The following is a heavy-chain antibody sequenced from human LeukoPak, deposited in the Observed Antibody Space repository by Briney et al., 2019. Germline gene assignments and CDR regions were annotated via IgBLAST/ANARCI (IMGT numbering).Heavy chain of an antibody. CDR3: ARGVSAASFVFDI. V-gene: IGHV4-59*01. Sequence: SETLSLTCTVSGGSISSYYWNWIRQPPGKGLEWIGSIHYTGSTNYNPSLKSRVTISVDRSKNQFSLKLSSVTAADTAVYYCARGVSAASFVFDIWGQGTMVSVSS. CDR2: IHYTGST. D-gene: IGHD6-13*01. J-gene: IGHJ3*02. CDR1: GGSISSYY.